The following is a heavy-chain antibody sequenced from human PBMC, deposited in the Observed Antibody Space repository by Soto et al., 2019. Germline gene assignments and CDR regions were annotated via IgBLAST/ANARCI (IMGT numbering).Heavy chain of an antibody. CDR2: ITSTGGGT. J-gene: IGHJ6*02. V-gene: IGHV3-23*01. Sequence: HPGGSLRLSCEASGLMFNTYAMTRVRQAPGKGLEWVATITSTGGGTYYADSVKGRFTISRDNSNNRLYLQMYSLRAEDTAVYFCANRPRYYNMDVWGQGTMVTVSS. CDR3: ANRPRYYNMDV. D-gene: IGHD6-6*01. CDR1: GLMFNTYA.